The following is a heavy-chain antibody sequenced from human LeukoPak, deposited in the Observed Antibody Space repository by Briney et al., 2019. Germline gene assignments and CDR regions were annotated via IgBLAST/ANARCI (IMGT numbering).Heavy chain of an antibody. CDR1: GFTFSSYG. J-gene: IGHJ6*03. Sequence: GGSLRLSCAASGFTFSSYGMTWVRQAPGKGLEWVSYISSSSSTIYYADSVKGRFTISRDNSKNILYLQMNSLRAEDTAVYYCARGAHSSGWYYYYYMDVWGKGATVTVSS. D-gene: IGHD6-19*01. V-gene: IGHV3-48*01. CDR2: ISSSSSTI. CDR3: ARGAHSSGWYYYYYMDV.